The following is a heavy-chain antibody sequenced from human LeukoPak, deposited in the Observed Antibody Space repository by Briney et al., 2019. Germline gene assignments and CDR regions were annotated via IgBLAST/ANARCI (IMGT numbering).Heavy chain of an antibody. CDR2: ITYGGSNK. J-gene: IGHJ4*02. CDR1: GFTFDDYA. D-gene: IGHD3-3*01. Sequence: GGSLRLSCAASGFTFDDYAMHWVRQAPGKGLEWVSYITYGGSNKYYADSVKGRFTISRDNSKNSLYLQMNTLRAEDTAVYYCAKDLPYYNGSGYFWGDSVYSGQETLVTVSS. CDR3: AKDLPYYNGSGYFWGDSVY. V-gene: IGHV3-30*02.